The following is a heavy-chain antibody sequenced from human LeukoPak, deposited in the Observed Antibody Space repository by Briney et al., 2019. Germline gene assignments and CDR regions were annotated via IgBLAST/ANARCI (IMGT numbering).Heavy chain of an antibody. CDR3: VREDWGSGTIIDY. CDR2: IDANAGDT. D-gene: IGHD1-14*01. J-gene: IGHJ4*02. CDR1: GFTLTMHH. V-gene: IGHV1-18*01. Sequence: ASLKDSCKASGFTLTMHHISWGRQAPGQGLEWMGSIDANAGDTIYAQRFQGRVTMTRDTSTTTVFLELRSLRLDDTAVYYCVREDWGSGTIIDYWGQGTLVTVSS.